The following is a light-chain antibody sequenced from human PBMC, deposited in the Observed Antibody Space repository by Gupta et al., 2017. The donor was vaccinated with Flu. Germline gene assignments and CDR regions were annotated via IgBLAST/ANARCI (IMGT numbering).Light chain of an antibody. CDR2: AAT. CDR3: QQSYSTLYLT. J-gene: IGKJ1*01. CDR1: QHISHY. V-gene: IGKV1-39*01. Sequence: DIQMTQSPSSLSASVGDRVTITCRASQHISHYLNWYQQKPGKAPRLLIYAATRLQSGVPSRFSGSGSGTDFTLTLSSLQPEDFATYYCQQSYSTLYLTFGQGTKVEIK.